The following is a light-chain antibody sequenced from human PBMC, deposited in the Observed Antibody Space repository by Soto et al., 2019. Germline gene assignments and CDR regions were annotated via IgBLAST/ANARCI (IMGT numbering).Light chain of an antibody. V-gene: IGKV3-20*01. CDR2: GAS. Sequence: EIVLTQSPGTLSLSPGEGATLSCRASQSVGRNYLAWFQQKPGQPPRLLISGASSRAAGIPDKFSGSGSGTDFTLTISRLEPEDFEAYFCQQYAEAPITFGQGTRLEI. CDR3: QQYAEAPIT. J-gene: IGKJ5*01. CDR1: QSVGRNY.